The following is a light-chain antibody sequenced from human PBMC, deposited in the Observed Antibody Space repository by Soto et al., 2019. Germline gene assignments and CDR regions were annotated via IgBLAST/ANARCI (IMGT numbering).Light chain of an antibody. V-gene: IGKV1-5*03. CDR2: KTS. Sequence: DIQMTRSPSTLSASVGDRVTITCRASQIISNRLAWYQQKPGKAPKLLIYKTSSLESGVPARFSGSGSGTEFTLTISSLQPDDFATYFCQHYDTYSPFGGGTKVEIK. CDR3: QHYDTYSP. CDR1: QIISNR. J-gene: IGKJ4*02.